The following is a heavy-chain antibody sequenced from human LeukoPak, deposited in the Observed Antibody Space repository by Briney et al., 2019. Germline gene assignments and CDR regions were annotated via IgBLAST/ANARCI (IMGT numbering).Heavy chain of an antibody. Sequence: GGSLRLSCAASGVTFSSYSMNWVRQAPGKGLEWVSSISSSSSYIYYADSVKGRFIISRDNAKNSLYLQMNSLRAEDTAVYYCASGQRDTYYDILTGYPPFDYWGQGTLVTVSS. V-gene: IGHV3-21*01. CDR2: ISSSSSYI. CDR1: GVTFSSYS. J-gene: IGHJ4*02. CDR3: ASGQRDTYYDILTGYPPFDY. D-gene: IGHD3-9*01.